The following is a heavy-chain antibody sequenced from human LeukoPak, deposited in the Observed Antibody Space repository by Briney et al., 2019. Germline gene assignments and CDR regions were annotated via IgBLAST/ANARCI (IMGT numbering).Heavy chain of an antibody. D-gene: IGHD2-15*01. CDR2: TYYSGST. CDR3: ASLYCSGGSCQNYYYYGMDV. J-gene: IGHJ6*02. CDR1: GGSISSGSYY. Sequence: SETLSLTCTVSGGSISSGSYYWGWIRQPPGKGLEWIGSTYYSGSTYYNPSLKSRVTISVDTSKNQFSLKLSSVTAADTAVYYCASLYCSGGSCQNYYYYGMDVWGQGTTVTVSS. V-gene: IGHV4-39*01.